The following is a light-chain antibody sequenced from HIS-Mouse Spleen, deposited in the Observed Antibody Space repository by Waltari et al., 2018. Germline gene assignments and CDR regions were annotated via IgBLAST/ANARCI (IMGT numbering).Light chain of an antibody. V-gene: IGLV1-47*01. CDR1: SSNIGSNY. CDR3: AAWDDSLSGWV. Sequence: QSVLTQPPSASGTPGQRVTISCSGSSSNIGSNYVYWYQQPPGTAPKLHICWNNRRPPGVPARFSGSKSGTSASLAISGLRSEDEADYYCAAWDDSLSGWVFGGGTKLTVL. J-gene: IGLJ3*02. CDR2: WNN.